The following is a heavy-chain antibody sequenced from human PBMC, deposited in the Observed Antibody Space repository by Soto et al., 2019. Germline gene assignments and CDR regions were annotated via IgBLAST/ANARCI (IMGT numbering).Heavy chain of an antibody. J-gene: IGHJ4*02. Sequence: GGSLRLSCAASGFTFSSYSMNWVRQAPGKGLEWVSYISSSSSTIYYADSVKGRFTISRDNAKNSLYLQMNSLRAEDTAVYYCARVVYADDYWGQGTLVTVSS. CDR2: ISSSSSTI. V-gene: IGHV3-48*01. CDR1: GFTFSSYS. CDR3: ARVVYADDY. D-gene: IGHD2-8*01.